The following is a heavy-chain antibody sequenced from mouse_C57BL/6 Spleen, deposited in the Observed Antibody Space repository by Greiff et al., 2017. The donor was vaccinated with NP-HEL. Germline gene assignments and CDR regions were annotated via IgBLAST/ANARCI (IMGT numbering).Heavy chain of an antibody. CDR3: TRVYGNNWYFDV. Sequence: EVQLVESGEGLVKPGGSLKLSCAASGFTFSSYAMSWVRQTPEKRLEWVAYISSGGDYIYYADTVKGRFTISRDNARNTLYLQMSSLKSEDTAMYYCTRVYGNNWYFDVWGTGTTVTVSS. J-gene: IGHJ1*03. CDR2: ISSGGDYI. CDR1: GFTFSSYA. D-gene: IGHD2-1*01. V-gene: IGHV5-9-1*02.